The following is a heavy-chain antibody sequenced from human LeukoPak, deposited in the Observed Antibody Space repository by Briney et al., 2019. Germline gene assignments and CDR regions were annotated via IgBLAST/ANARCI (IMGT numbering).Heavy chain of an antibody. CDR1: GGTFSSYA. D-gene: IGHD3-10*01. CDR2: IIPIFGTA. J-gene: IGHJ6*03. CDR3: ARRLTGEGYYYYYMDV. V-gene: IGHV1-69*01. Sequence: ASVKVSCKASGGTFSSYAISWVRQAPGQGLEWMGGIIPIFGTANYAQKFQGRVTITADESTITAYMELSSLRSEDTAVYYCARRLTGEGYYYYYMDVWGKGTTVTVSS.